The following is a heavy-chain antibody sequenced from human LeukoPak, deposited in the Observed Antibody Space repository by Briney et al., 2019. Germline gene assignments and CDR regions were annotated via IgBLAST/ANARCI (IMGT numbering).Heavy chain of an antibody. V-gene: IGHV4-59*08. D-gene: IGHD1-7*01. Sequence: KSSETLSLTCTVSGGSISSYYWSWMRQPPGKGLEWIGYIHYSGNTNYNPSLKSRVTISLGTSRTQFSLNLTSVTAADTAVYYCASSEWNYARWGQGMLVTVSS. CDR2: IHYSGNT. CDR1: GGSISSYY. CDR3: ASSEWNYAR. J-gene: IGHJ4*02.